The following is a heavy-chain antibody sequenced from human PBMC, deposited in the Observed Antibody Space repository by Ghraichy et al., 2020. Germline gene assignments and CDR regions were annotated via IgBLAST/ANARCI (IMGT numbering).Heavy chain of an antibody. V-gene: IGHV5-51*01. CDR3: ANSWGTN. CDR2: VHPADSDT. Sequence: GESLNISCKGSGYSFTSYWIGWVRQMPGKGLEWMAIVHPADSDTRYSPSFEGQVTVSADKSINTAYLQWSSLKASDTAIYYCANSWGTNWGQGTLVTVSS. CDR1: GYSFTSYW. D-gene: IGHD1-1*01. J-gene: IGHJ4*02.